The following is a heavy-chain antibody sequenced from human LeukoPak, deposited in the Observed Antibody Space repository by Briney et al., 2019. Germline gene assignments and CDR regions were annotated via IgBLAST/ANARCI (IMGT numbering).Heavy chain of an antibody. D-gene: IGHD3-10*01. CDR2: ISSSGRT. CDR3: ARDQYGPGIVY. J-gene: IGHJ4*02. Sequence: SETLSLTCTVSGGSISSGDYYWSWIRQPPGKGLEWIGYISSSGRTYYRPSLKSRITVSMYTSKNQFSLKVSSVTAADTAVFYCARDQYGPGIVYWGQGTLVTVSS. CDR1: GGSISSGDYY. V-gene: IGHV4-30-4*01.